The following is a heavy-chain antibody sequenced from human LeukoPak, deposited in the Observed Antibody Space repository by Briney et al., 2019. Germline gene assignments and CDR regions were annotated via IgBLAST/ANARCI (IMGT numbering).Heavy chain of an antibody. CDR2: ISGSGGST. J-gene: IGHJ4*02. CDR3: AKESSGSYYKDY. D-gene: IGHD3-10*01. Sequence: PGGSLRLSCAASGFTFSSYGMHWVRQAPGKGLEWVSAISGSGGSTYYADSVKGRFTISRDNSKNTLYLQMNSQRAEDTAVYYCAKESSGSYYKDYWGQGTLVTASS. V-gene: IGHV3-23*01. CDR1: GFTFSSYG.